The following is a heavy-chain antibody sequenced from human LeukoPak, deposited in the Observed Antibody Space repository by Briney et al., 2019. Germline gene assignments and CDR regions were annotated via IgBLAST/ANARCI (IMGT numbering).Heavy chain of an antibody. CDR3: AKRIGSSTTQIDY. J-gene: IGHJ4*02. CDR2: ISSSGGST. D-gene: IGHD2-2*01. Sequence: GGSLRLSCAASGFTFSSYAMSWVRQAPGKGLEWISAISSSGGSTYYADSVKGRFTISRDNSKSALYLQMNSLRVEDTAIYYCAKRIGSSTTQIDYWGQGTLVTVSS. V-gene: IGHV3-23*01. CDR1: GFTFSSYA.